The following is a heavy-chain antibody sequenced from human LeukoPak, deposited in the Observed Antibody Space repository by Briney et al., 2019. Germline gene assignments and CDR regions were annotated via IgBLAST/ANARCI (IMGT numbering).Heavy chain of an antibody. CDR3: ARQQWLDGAYYFDY. CDR2: IYSDDAT. V-gene: IGHV3-66*04. D-gene: IGHD6-19*01. Sequence: PGGSLRLSCAASGFTVGSGRRMSWVRQAPGEGLEWISTIYSDDATSYGDSVRGRFTISRDNAKNSLYLQMNSLRAEDTAVYYCARQQWLDGAYYFDYWGQGTLVTVSS. J-gene: IGHJ4*02. CDR1: GFTVGSGR.